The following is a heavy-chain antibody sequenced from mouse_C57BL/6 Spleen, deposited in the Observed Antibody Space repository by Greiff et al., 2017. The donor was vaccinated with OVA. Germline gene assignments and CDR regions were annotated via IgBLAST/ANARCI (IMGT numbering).Heavy chain of an antibody. J-gene: IGHJ2*01. CDR3: ARDRSDGYSYFDY. CDR2: INYDGSST. Sequence: EVKLVESEGGLVQPGSSMKLSCTASGFTFSDYYMAWVRQVPEKGLEWVANINYDGSSTYYLDSLKSRFIISRDNAKNILYLQMSSLKSEDTATYYCARDRSDGYSYFDYWGQGTTLTVSS. V-gene: IGHV5-16*01. CDR1: GFTFSDYY. D-gene: IGHD2-3*01.